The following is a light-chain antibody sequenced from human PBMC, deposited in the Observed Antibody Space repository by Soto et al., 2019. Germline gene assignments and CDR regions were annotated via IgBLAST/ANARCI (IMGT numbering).Light chain of an antibody. CDR2: DAS. CDR3: QQFGT. CDR1: QSINTW. J-gene: IGKJ1*01. V-gene: IGKV1-5*01. Sequence: DIQMTQSPSTLSASVGDRVTITCRASQSINTWLAWYQQKPGKAPKLLIYDASSLESGVPSRFSGSGSGTEFTLTISSLQPDDFATYYCQQFGTFGQGTKVEIQ.